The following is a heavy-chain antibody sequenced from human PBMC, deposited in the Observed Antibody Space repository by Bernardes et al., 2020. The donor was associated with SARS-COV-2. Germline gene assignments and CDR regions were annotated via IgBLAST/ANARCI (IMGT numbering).Heavy chain of an antibody. CDR2: INPNSGGT. Sequence: ASVKVSCKASGYTFTAYDLHWVRQAPGQGLEWMGCINPNSGGTDYAEKFQGRVTMTRDTSINTAYMEVSRLRSDDTAVYYCASDGAVRFLEYCDYSLWGQGTLVTVS. D-gene: IGHD3-3*01. CDR1: GYTFTAYD. J-gene: IGHJ4*02. CDR3: ASDGAVRFLEYCDYSL. V-gene: IGHV1-2*02.